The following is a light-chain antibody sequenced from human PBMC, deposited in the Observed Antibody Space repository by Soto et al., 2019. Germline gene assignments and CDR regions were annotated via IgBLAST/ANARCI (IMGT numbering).Light chain of an antibody. CDR2: LEGSGSY. V-gene: IGLV4-60*02. Sequence: QLVLTQSSSASASLGSSVKLTCTLSSGHSSYIIAWHHQQPGKAPRYLMKLEGSGSYNKGSGVPDRFSGSSSGADRYLTISNLQFEDEVNYYCETWDSNTRVFGGGTKVTVL. J-gene: IGLJ2*01. CDR3: ETWDSNTRV. CDR1: SGHSSYI.